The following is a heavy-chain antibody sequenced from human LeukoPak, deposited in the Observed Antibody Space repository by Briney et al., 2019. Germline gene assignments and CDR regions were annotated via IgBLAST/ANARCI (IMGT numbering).Heavy chain of an antibody. CDR1: GFTFSNAW. CDR2: IKSKTDGGTP. V-gene: IGHV3-15*01. CDR3: TTYTVGATTSHFDY. D-gene: IGHD1-26*01. J-gene: IGHJ4*02. Sequence: PGGSLRLSCAASGFTFSNAWMSWVRQAPGKGLEWVGRIKSKTDGGTPDYAAPVKGRLTISRDDSKNTLYLQMNSLKTEDTAVYYCTTYTVGATTSHFDYWGQGTLVTVSS.